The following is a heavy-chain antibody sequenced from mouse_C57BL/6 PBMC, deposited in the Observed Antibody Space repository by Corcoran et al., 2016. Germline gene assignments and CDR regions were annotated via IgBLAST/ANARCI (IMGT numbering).Heavy chain of an antibody. CDR2: INPYNGGT. Sequence: EVQLQQSGPVLVKPGASVKMSCKASGYTFTDYYMNWVKQSHGKSLEWIGVINPYNGGTSYNQKFKGKATLTVDKSSSTAYMELNSLTSEDSAVYYCARITTVEYWYFDVWGTGTTVTVSS. CDR1: GYTFTDYY. J-gene: IGHJ1*03. D-gene: IGHD1-1*01. V-gene: IGHV1-19*01. CDR3: ARITTVEYWYFDV.